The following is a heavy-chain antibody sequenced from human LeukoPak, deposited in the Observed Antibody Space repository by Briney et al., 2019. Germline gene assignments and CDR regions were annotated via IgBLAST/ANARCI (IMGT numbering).Heavy chain of an antibody. CDR3: ARVRDYGDYEGYFDY. D-gene: IGHD4-17*01. CDR1: GFTFSSHA. V-gene: IGHV3-30-3*01. CDR2: ISYDGSNK. Sequence: GGSLRLSCAASGFTFSSHAMHWVRQAPGKGLEWVAVISYDGSNKYYADSVKGRFTISRDNSKNTLYLQMNSLRAEDTAVCYCARVRDYGDYEGYFDYWGQGTLVTVSS. J-gene: IGHJ4*02.